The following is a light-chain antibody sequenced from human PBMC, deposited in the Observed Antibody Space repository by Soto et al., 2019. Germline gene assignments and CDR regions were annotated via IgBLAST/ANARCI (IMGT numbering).Light chain of an antibody. CDR3: QQRNKWPLT. V-gene: IGKV3-11*01. CDR2: QTS. CDR1: QYINTR. J-gene: IGKJ4*01. Sequence: EIVLTQSPATLSSFPGARVPLSCRASQYINTRLAWYQHRPGQAPRLLIYQTSIRAAGIPARFSASGSGTDFTLTISDVQPEDFAVYYCQQRNKWPLTFGGGTKVDIK.